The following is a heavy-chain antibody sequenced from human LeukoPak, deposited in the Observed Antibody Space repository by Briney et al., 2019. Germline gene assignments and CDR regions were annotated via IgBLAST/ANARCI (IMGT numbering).Heavy chain of an antibody. CDR2: IKEDGSEK. V-gene: IGHV3-7*01. D-gene: IGHD6-13*01. CDR3: ASGRQLGY. J-gene: IGHJ4*02. Sequence: GGSLRLSCAASGFTFSNYWMSWVRQAPGKGLEWVANIKEDGSEKYYVDSVKGRFTISRDNARNSLYLQVNSLRAEDTAVYYCASGRQLGYWGQGTLVTVSS. CDR1: GFTFSNYW.